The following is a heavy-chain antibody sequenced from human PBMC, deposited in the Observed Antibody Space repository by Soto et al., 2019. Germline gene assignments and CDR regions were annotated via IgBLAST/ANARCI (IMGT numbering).Heavy chain of an antibody. CDR1: EFTFSNYA. CDR2: ISYGGGTT. J-gene: IGHJ4*02. V-gene: IGHV3-23*01. CDR3: AKNPRYYYDSTGYHFDY. D-gene: IGHD3-22*01. Sequence: EVQLLESGGGLVQPGGSLRLSCAASEFTFSNYAMSWVRQAPGKGLEWVSAISYGGGTTYYADSVKGRFTISRDNSKNTLYLQMNSLRAEDTAVYYCAKNPRYYYDSTGYHFDYWGQGTLVTASS.